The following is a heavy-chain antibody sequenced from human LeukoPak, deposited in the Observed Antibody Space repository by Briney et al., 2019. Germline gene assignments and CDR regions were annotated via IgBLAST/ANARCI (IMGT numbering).Heavy chain of an antibody. D-gene: IGHD1-26*01. CDR2: VGIAGDT. Sequence: GGSLRLSCAASAFTFSSFDMHWVRQGAGKGLEWVSGVGIAGDTYYPVSVKGRFTISRENAKNSLYLQMSSLRAEDTAVYYCIRVGVGRTFDYWGQGTLVTVSS. CDR1: AFTFSSFD. V-gene: IGHV3-13*01. J-gene: IGHJ4*02. CDR3: IRVGVGRTFDY.